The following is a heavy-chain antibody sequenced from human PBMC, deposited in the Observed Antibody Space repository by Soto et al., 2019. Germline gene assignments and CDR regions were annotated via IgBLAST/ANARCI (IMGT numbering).Heavy chain of an antibody. Sequence: SETLSLTCTVSGGSVSSGSYYWSWIRQPPGKGLEWIGYIYYSGSTNYNPSLKSRVTISVDTSKNQFSLKLSSVTAADTAVYYCARTRLDSGRFAGPWGQGTLVTVSS. V-gene: IGHV4-61*01. J-gene: IGHJ5*02. CDR2: IYYSGST. D-gene: IGHD1-26*01. CDR1: GGSVSSGSYY. CDR3: ARTRLDSGRFAGP.